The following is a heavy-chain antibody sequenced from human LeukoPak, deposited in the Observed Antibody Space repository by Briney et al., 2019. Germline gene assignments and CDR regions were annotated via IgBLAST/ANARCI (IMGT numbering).Heavy chain of an antibody. J-gene: IGHJ4*02. CDR2: ISPSGNT. CDR3: ARRVRSADYRLDY. V-gene: IGHV4-34*01. D-gene: IGHD4-11*01. CDR1: GGSFTIYS. Sequence: PSETLSLTCAVYGGSFTIYSWTWIRQPPGKSLEWVGEISPSGNTQYNPSLKSRVTISLDASKSQFYLKLNSVTAADTAVYYCARRVRSADYRLDYWGQGTLVTVSS.